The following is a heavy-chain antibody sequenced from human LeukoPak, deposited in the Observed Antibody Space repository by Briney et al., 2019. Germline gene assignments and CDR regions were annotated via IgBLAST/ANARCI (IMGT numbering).Heavy chain of an antibody. CDR2: ISWNSGSI. V-gene: IGHV3-9*01. D-gene: IGHD3-3*01. CDR1: GFTFDDYA. CDR3: AKGMEGAWYFDL. J-gene: IGHJ2*01. Sequence: GGSLRLSCAASGFTFDDYAMHWVRHAPGKGLEWVSGISWNSGSIAYADSVKGRFTISRDNSKNTLYLQMNSLRAEDTAVYYCAKGMEGAWYFDLWGRGTLVTVSS.